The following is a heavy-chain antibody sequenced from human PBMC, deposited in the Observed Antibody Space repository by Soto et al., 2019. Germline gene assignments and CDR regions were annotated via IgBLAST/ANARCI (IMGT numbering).Heavy chain of an antibody. J-gene: IGHJ4*02. V-gene: IGHV4-30-2*01. D-gene: IGHD3-22*01. Sequence: SETLSLTCAVSGGSISSGGYSWSWIRQPPGKGLEWIGYIYHSGSTNFKPSLKSRVTISVDTSKNQFSLKVNSLTAADTAVYYCARGISMLVEAQRDAPDKYYFDSWGQGTVVTVSS. CDR3: ARGISMLVEAQRDAPDKYYFDS. CDR2: IYHSGST. CDR1: GGSISSGGYS.